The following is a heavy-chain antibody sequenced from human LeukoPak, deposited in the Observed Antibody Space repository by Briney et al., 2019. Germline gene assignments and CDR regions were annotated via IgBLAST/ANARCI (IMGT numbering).Heavy chain of an antibody. J-gene: IGHJ4*02. Sequence: PGGSLRLSCETSGFNPRHYWMSWVRQAPGKGLEWVANVKADGRETYYVDSVKGRFTISRDNSKNTLYLQMNSLRAEDTAVYYCARDQYYGSGSYYNGFDYWGQGTLVTVSS. CDR3: ARDQYYGSGSYYNGFDY. D-gene: IGHD3-10*01. V-gene: IGHV3-7*01. CDR1: GFNPRHYW. CDR2: VKADGRET.